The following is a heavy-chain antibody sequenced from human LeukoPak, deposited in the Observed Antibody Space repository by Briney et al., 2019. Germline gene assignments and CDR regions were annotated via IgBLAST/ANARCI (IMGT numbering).Heavy chain of an antibody. V-gene: IGHV3-21*01. D-gene: IGHD5-18*01. J-gene: IGHJ4*02. CDR3: ARGGAAMTLVY. CDR2: ISSSSSYI. Sequence: GGSLRLSCAASGFTFSSYSMNWVRQAPGKWLEWVSSISSSSSYIYYADSVKGRFTISRDNAKNSLYLQMNSLRAEDTAVYYCARGGAAMTLVYWGQGTLVTVSS. CDR1: GFTFSSYS.